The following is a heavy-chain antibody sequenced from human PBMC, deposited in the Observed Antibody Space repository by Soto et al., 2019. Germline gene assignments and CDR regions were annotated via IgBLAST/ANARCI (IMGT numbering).Heavy chain of an antibody. CDR1: GFTFSSYA. CDR3: ARGLLLRDYYYYGMDV. Sequence: LRLSCAASGFTFSSYAMHWVRQAPGKGLEWVAVISYDGSNKYYADSVKGRFTISRDNSKNTLYLQMNSLRAEDTAVYYCARGLLLRDYYYYGMDVWGQGTTVTVSS. D-gene: IGHD2-21*01. V-gene: IGHV3-30-3*01. J-gene: IGHJ6*02. CDR2: ISYDGSNK.